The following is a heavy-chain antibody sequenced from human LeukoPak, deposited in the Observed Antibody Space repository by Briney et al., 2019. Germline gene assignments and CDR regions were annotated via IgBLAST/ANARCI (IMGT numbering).Heavy chain of an antibody. CDR1: GYTFTSYD. CDR2: MNPNSGNT. Sequence: GASVKVSCKASGYTFTSYDIHWVRQATGQGLEWMGWMNPNSGNTGYAQKFQGRVTMTRNTSISTAYMELSSLRSEDTAVYYCARETYYDFWSGYYTGYYYYYGMDVWGQGTTVTVSS. CDR3: ARETYYDFWSGYYTGYYYYYGMDV. J-gene: IGHJ6*02. V-gene: IGHV1-8*01. D-gene: IGHD3-3*01.